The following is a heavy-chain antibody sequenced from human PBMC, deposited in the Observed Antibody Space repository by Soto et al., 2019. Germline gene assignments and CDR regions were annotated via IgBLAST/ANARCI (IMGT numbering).Heavy chain of an antibody. Sequence: QVQLVQSGAEVRKPGASVKVSCKASGYTFNNYFMHWVRQAPAQGLEWMGVITPSTGSTTYAQRFQGRLTMTRDTSTSTVYMELRSLRSEDTTVYFCARDLVPIWKYVGLAPGAQHWFDPWGQGTLVTVSS. CDR1: GYTFNNYF. D-gene: IGHD6-6*01. CDR2: ITPSTGST. J-gene: IGHJ5*02. V-gene: IGHV1-46*02. CDR3: ARDLVPIWKYVGLAPGAQHWFDP.